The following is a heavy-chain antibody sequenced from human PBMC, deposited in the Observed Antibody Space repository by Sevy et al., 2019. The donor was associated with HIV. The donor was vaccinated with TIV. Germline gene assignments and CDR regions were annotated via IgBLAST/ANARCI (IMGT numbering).Heavy chain of an antibody. V-gene: IGHV4-34*01. Sequence: SETLSLTCAVYGGSFSGYYWSWIRQPPGKGLEWIGEINHSGSTNYNPSLKSRVTISVDTSKNQFSLKLSFVTAADTAVYYCARGRGAYDFWSGPNRLYYFDYWGQGTLVTVSS. CDR3: ARGRGAYDFWSGPNRLYYFDY. D-gene: IGHD3-3*01. CDR2: INHSGST. J-gene: IGHJ4*02. CDR1: GGSFSGYY.